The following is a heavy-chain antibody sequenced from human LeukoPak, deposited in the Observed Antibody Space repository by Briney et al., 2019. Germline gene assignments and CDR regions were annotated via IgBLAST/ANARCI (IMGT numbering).Heavy chain of an antibody. Sequence: GGSLRLSCAASGFTVSSNYMSWVRQAPGKGLEWVSVIYSGGSTYYADSVKGRFTISRDNSKNTLYLQMNSLRAEDTAVYYCAKDNGDYWFDPWGQGTLVTVSS. CDR3: AKDNGDYWFDP. CDR1: GFTVSSNY. J-gene: IGHJ5*02. V-gene: IGHV3-66*01. CDR2: IYSGGST. D-gene: IGHD4-17*01.